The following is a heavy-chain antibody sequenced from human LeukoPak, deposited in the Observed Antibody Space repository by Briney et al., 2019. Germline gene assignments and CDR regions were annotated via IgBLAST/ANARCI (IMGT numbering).Heavy chain of an antibody. CDR3: ARDAKPDSKTTSPNY. CDR1: GFTFSSYW. V-gene: IGHV3-74*01. CDR2: INSDGSST. Sequence: GGSLRLSCAASGFTFSSYWMHWVRQIPGKGLVWVPRINSDGSSTNYADSVKGRFTISRDNAKNTLYLQMNSLRAEDTAVYYCARDAKPDSKTTSPNYWGQGTLVTVSS. J-gene: IGHJ4*02. D-gene: IGHD2/OR15-2a*01.